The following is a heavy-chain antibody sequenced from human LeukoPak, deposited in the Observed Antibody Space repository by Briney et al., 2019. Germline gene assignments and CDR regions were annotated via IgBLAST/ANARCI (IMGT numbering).Heavy chain of an antibody. J-gene: IGHJ4*02. CDR2: ISGSGGST. V-gene: IGHV3-23*01. Sequence: GGSLRLSCAASGFTFSSYAMSWVRQAPGKGLEWVSAISGSGGSTYYADSVKGRFTISRDNSRNTLSLQMNSLRAEDTAVYYCAKDPSYCGGDCEDYWGQGTLVTVSS. CDR1: GFTFSSYA. D-gene: IGHD2-21*02. CDR3: AKDPSYCGGDCEDY.